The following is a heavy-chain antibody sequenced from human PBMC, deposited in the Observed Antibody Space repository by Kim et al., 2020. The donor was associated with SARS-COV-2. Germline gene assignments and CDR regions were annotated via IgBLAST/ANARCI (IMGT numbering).Heavy chain of an antibody. D-gene: IGHD3-22*01. Sequence: SLKSRVTISGDTSKNQFSLKLSSVTAADTAVYYCARRRSSGYWNDAFDIWGQGTMVTVSS. CDR3: ARRRSSGYWNDAFDI. J-gene: IGHJ3*02. V-gene: IGHV4-59*08.